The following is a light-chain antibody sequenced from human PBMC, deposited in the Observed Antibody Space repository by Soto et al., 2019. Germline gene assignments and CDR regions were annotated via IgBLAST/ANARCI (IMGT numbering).Light chain of an antibody. V-gene: IGKV3D-20*02. CDR1: QSVSSSY. CDR2: DAS. J-gene: IGKJ5*01. CDR3: QKRSNWPIT. Sequence: EIVLTQSPGTLSLSPVERATLSCRASQSVSSSYLAWYQQKPGQAPKVLIYDASSRPTDIPARSSGSGSGTDFTLTISSLEPEDFALYYCQKRSNWPITFGQGTRLEIK.